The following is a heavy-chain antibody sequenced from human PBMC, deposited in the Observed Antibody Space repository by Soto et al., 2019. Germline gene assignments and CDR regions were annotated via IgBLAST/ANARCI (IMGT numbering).Heavy chain of an antibody. CDR2: ISSSSSYI. J-gene: IGHJ4*02. Sequence: PGGSLRLSCAASGFTFSSYSMNWVRQAPGKGLEWVSSISSSSSYIYYADSVKGRFTISRDNAKNSLYLQMNSLRAEDTAVYYCARDSTRHYCSSTSCYAPFDYWGKGTLVTVS. CDR3: ARDSTRHYCSSTSCYAPFDY. D-gene: IGHD2-2*01. CDR1: GFTFSSYS. V-gene: IGHV3-21*01.